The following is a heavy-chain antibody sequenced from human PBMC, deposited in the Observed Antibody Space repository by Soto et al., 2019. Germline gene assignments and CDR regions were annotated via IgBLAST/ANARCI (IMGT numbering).Heavy chain of an antibody. Sequence: EVQLVQSGAEVKKPGESLRISCKGSGFTFTRHWISWVRQMPGGGLEWMGKIDPSDSYTNYSPSFQGHVTISADKSINTAYLQRSGLQASDTAMYYCARSLAYCTGGTCYKGYGMDVWGQGTTVIVSS. CDR3: ARSLAYCTGGTCYKGYGMDV. V-gene: IGHV5-10-1*03. D-gene: IGHD2-8*02. CDR1: GFTFTRHW. J-gene: IGHJ6*02. CDR2: IDPSDSYT.